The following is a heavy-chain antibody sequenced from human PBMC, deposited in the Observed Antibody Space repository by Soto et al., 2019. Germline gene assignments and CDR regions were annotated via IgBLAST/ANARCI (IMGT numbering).Heavy chain of an antibody. CDR3: ARAYYDTSGYSLDP. D-gene: IGHD3-22*01. V-gene: IGHV4-39*01. CDR2: IYYSGST. Sequence: PSETLSLTCTVSGGSISSSSYYWGWIRQPPGKGLEWIGSIYYSGSTYYNPSLKSRVTISVDTSKNQFSLRLSSVTAADTAVYYCARAYYDTSGYSLDPLGQGILVTVS. CDR1: GGSISSSSYY. J-gene: IGHJ5*02.